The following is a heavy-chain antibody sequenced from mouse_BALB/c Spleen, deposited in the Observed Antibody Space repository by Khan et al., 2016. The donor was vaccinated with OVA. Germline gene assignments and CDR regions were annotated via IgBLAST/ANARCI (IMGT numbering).Heavy chain of an antibody. D-gene: IGHD1-1*01. V-gene: IGHV9-3-1*01. CDR2: INTYTGEP. CDR1: GYTLTNFG. CDR3: GRGSYGSSRWDAMDY. Sequence: QIQLVQSGPELKKPGETVKISCKASGYTLTNFGMNWVKQAPGKGLKWMGWINTYTGEPTYADDFKGRFAFSLETSVSTAYLQINNLKNEDTATXLWGRGSYGSSRWDAMDYWGQGTSVTVSS. J-gene: IGHJ4*01.